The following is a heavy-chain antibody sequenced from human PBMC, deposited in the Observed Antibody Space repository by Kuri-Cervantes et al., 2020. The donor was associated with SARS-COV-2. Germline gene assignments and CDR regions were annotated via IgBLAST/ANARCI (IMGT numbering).Heavy chain of an antibody. J-gene: IGHJ3*02. CDR1: GFTFSIYW. D-gene: IGHD2-15*01. V-gene: IGHV3-7*01. Sequence: GGSLRLSCAASGFTFSIYWMSWVRQAPGKGLEWVANIKQDGSEKYYVDCVKGRFTISRDNAKNSLYLQMNSLRAEDTAVYYCANLLRYCSGGSCYSFVSASDIWGQGTMVTASS. CDR2: IKQDGSEK. CDR3: ANLLRYCSGGSCYSFVSASDI.